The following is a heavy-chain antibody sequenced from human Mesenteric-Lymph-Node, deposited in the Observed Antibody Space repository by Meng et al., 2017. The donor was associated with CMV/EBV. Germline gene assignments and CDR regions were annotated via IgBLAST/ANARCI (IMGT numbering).Heavy chain of an antibody. Sequence: GESLKISCAASGFTFSSYAMSWVRQAPGKGLEWVSAISGSGGSTYYADSVKGRFTISRANSKNTLYLQMNSLKTDDTAVYYCVRLYKGGYWGQGTLVTVSS. D-gene: IGHD1-1*01. CDR1: GFTFSSYA. CDR3: VRLYKGGY. V-gene: IGHV3-23*01. J-gene: IGHJ4*02. CDR2: ISGSGGST.